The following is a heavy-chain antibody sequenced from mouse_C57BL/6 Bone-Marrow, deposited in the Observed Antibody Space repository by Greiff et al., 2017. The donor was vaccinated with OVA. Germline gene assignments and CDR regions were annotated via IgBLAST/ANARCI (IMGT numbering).Heavy chain of an antibody. V-gene: IGHV5-15*01. CDR3: ARHGLYYFDY. CDR2: ISNLAYSI. CDR1: GFTFSDYG. Sequence: EVKLVESGGGLVQPGGSLKLSCAASGFTFSDYGMAWVRQAPRKGPEWVAFISNLAYSIYYADTVTGRFTISRENAKNTLYLEMSSLRSEDTAMYYCARHGLYYFDYWGQGTTLTVSS. J-gene: IGHJ2*01.